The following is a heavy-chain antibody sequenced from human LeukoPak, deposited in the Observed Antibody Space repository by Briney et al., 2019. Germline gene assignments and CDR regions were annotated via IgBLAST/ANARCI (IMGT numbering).Heavy chain of an antibody. CDR3: ARSSSSDWFDP. V-gene: IGHV3-66*01. CDR2: TYSGGST. CDR1: GFTLSSNY. J-gene: IGHJ5*02. Sequence: GGSLRLSCAASGFTLSSNYMSWVRQAPGKGLEWVSVTYSGGSTYYADSVKGRFTISRDNSKNTLYLQMNSLRAEDTAVYYCARSSSSDWFDPWGQGTLVTVSS. D-gene: IGHD6-13*01.